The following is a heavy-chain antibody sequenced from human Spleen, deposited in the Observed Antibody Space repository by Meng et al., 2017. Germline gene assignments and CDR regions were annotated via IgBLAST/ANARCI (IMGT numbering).Heavy chain of an antibody. CDR2: INEDGSEK. J-gene: IGHJ4*02. CDR1: EFTFSSYW. V-gene: IGHV3-7*01. Sequence: GGSLRLSCAASEFTFSSYWMSWVRQAPGKGLEWVANINEDGSEKYYVDSVRGRFTISRDNAKNSLYLQMNGLSAEDTAVFYCVTDRANLFDYWGQGTLVTVSS. CDR3: VTDRANLFDY.